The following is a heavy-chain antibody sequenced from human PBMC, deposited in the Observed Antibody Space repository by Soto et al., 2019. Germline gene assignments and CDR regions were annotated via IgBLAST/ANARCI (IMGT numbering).Heavy chain of an antibody. J-gene: IGHJ4*02. CDR3: ATYRGVYDTSFDY. CDR1: SGSISSSSYY. V-gene: IGHV4-39*01. D-gene: IGHD3-10*01. CDR2: ISYSGST. Sequence: SQTLSLTCTVSSGSISSSSYYWGWIRQPPGMGLEWIGSISYSGSTYYNPSLKSRVTISVDTSKNQFFLKVSSVTAADTAVYYCATYRGVYDTSFDYWGQGTLVTVSS.